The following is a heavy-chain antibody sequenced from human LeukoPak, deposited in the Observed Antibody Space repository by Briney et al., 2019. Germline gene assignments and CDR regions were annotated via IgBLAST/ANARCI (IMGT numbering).Heavy chain of an antibody. CDR3: ARDSQKNHNYYDSSGYPDY. CDR1: RYTFTSYY. CDR2: TNPSGGST. D-gene: IGHD3-22*01. V-gene: IGHV1-46*03. Sequence: ASVKVSCKASRYTFTSYYMHWVRQAPGQGLEWMGITNPSGGSTSYAQKFQGRVTMTRDTSTSTVYMELSSLRSEDTAVYYCARDSQKNHNYYDSSGYPDYWGQGTLVTVSS. J-gene: IGHJ4*02.